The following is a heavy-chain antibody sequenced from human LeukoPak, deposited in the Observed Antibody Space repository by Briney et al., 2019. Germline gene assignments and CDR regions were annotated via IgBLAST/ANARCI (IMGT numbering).Heavy chain of an antibody. V-gene: IGHV3-74*01. CDR3: ARESGYHGSGFDP. CDR1: GFTFSSYW. J-gene: IGHJ5*02. D-gene: IGHD3-10*01. CDR2: IKSDGSST. Sequence: GGSLRLSCAASGFTFSSYWMHWVGQGPGKGLVWVSRIKSDGSSTSYADSVKGRFTISRDNAKNTLYLQMNSLRDEDTAVYYCARESGYHGSGFDPWGQGTLVTVSS.